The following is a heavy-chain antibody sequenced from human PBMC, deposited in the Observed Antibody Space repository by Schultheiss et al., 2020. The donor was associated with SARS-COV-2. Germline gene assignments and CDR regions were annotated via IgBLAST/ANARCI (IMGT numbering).Heavy chain of an antibody. Sequence: SGPTLVKPTQTLTLTCTFSGFSLSTSGMCVSWIRQPPGKALEWLAVIYWDDDKRYSPSLKSRLTITKDIPKKQVVLTMTNMDPVDTATYYCAHSLGEGWFDPWGQGTLVTVSS. V-gene: IGHV2-5*08. CDR2: IYWDDDK. J-gene: IGHJ5*02. D-gene: IGHD3-10*01. CDR3: AHSLGEGWFDP. CDR1: GFSLSTSGMC.